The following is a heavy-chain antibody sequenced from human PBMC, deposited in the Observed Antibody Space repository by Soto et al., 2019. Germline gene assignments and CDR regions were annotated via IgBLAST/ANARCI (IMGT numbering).Heavy chain of an antibody. D-gene: IGHD6-13*01. Sequence: GGSLRLSCAASGFTFSSYNMNWVRQAPGKGLEWVSAIGVSHSHIYYADSVKGRFTISRDDAKNSLYLQMNSLRAEDTAVYYCAKAGIAAAGTGVDYWGQGTLVTVSS. CDR3: AKAGIAAAGTGVDY. CDR2: IGVSHSHI. V-gene: IGHV3-21*01. CDR1: GFTFSSYN. J-gene: IGHJ4*02.